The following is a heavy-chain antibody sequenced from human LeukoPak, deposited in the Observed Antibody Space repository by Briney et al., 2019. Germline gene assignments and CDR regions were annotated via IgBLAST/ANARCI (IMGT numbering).Heavy chain of an antibody. Sequence: PGGSLRLSCAASGFTFSSYAMHWVRQAPGKGLEWVAVISYDGSNKYYADSVKGRFTISRDNSKNTLYLQMNSLRAEDAAVYYCARDGDSGSYYYGMDVWGQGTTVTVSS. CDR2: ISYDGSNK. CDR3: ARDGDSGSYYYGMDV. V-gene: IGHV3-30*04. J-gene: IGHJ6*02. CDR1: GFTFSSYA. D-gene: IGHD1-26*01.